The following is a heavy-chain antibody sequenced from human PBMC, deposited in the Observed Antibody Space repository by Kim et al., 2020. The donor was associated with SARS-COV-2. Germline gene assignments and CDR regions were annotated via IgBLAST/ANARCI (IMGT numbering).Heavy chain of an antibody. CDR3: AKDIRVRTEDYYYGMDV. V-gene: IGHV3-43D*03. D-gene: IGHD2-21*02. Sequence: GGSLRLSCAASGFTFDDYAMHWVRQAPGKGLEWVSLISWDGGSTYYADSVKGRFTISRDNSKNSLYLQMNSLRAEDTALYYCAKDIRVRTEDYYYGMDVWGQGTTVTVSS. CDR2: ISWDGGST. CDR1: GFTFDDYA. J-gene: IGHJ6*02.